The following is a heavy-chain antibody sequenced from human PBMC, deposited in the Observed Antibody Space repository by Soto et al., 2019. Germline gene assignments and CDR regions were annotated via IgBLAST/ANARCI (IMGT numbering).Heavy chain of an antibody. Sequence: SETLSLTCAVSGGSISSGGYSWSWIRRPPGKGLEWIGYMYHSGSTYYNPSLKSRVTISIDRSKNQFSLKLSSVTAADTAVYYCASLLYYDILTGYFHTGPFDYWGQGTLVTVSS. CDR1: GGSISSGGYS. CDR2: MYHSGST. J-gene: IGHJ4*02. V-gene: IGHV4-30-2*01. D-gene: IGHD3-9*01. CDR3: ASLLYYDILTGYFHTGPFDY.